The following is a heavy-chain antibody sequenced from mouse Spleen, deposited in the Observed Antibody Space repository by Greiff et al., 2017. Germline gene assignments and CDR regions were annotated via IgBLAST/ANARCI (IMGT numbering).Heavy chain of an antibody. V-gene: IGHV1-52*01. CDR2: IDPSDSET. J-gene: IGHJ4*01. CDR1: GYTFTSYW. Sequence: QVQLQQPGAELVRPGSSVKLSCKASGYTFTSYWMHWVKQRPIQGLEWIGNIDPSDSETHYTQKFKDKATLTVDKSSSTAYMQLSSLTSEDSAVYYCARDRTYAMDYWGQGTSVTVSS. CDR3: ARDRTYAMDY.